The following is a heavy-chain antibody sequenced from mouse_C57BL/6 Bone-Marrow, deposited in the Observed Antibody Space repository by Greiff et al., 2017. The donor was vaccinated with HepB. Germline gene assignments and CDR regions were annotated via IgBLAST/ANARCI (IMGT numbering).Heavy chain of an antibody. Sequence: VKLQESGAELARPGASVKLSCKASGYTFTSYGISWVKQRTGQGLEWIGEIYPRSGNTYYNEKFKGKATLTADKSSSTAYMELRSLTSEDSAVYFCARLPGALYAMDYWGQGTSVTVSS. V-gene: IGHV1-81*01. CDR3: ARLPGALYAMDY. CDR2: IYPRSGNT. J-gene: IGHJ4*01. CDR1: GYTFTSYG.